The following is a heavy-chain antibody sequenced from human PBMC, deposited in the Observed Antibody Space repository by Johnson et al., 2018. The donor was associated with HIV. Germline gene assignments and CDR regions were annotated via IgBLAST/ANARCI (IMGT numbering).Heavy chain of an antibody. Sequence: QVQLVESGGGVVQPGGSLRLSCAASGFTFSSYAVHWVRQAPGKGLEWVAVISYDGSNKYYANSVKGRFTIFRDNSENTMYLQMNRLRADDTAVYYCARGKACIQSWDDAFDIWGQGTMVTVSA. D-gene: IGHD5-18*01. V-gene: IGHV3-30*04. J-gene: IGHJ3*02. CDR3: ARGKACIQSWDDAFDI. CDR2: ISYDGSNK. CDR1: GFTFSSYA.